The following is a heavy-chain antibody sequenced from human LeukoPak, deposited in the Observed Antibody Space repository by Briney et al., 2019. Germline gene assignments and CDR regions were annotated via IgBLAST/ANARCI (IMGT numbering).Heavy chain of an antibody. V-gene: IGHV3-48*02. D-gene: IGHD3-16*01. CDR2: ISSSGSTA. Sequence: TGGSLRLSCAASGFTFSSYNMNWVRQAPGKGLEWVSYISSSGSTAYYADSVKGRFTISRDNARNSLYLQGSSLRDEDTAIYYCAKDRWGGVFDIWGQGTMVTVSS. CDR3: AKDRWGGVFDI. CDR1: GFTFSSYN. J-gene: IGHJ3*02.